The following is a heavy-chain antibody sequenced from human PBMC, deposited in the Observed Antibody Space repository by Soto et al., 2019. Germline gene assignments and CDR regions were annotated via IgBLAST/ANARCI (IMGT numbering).Heavy chain of an antibody. CDR2: INGYNDNT. Sequence: ASVKVSCKASGYSFTSYGISWVRQAPGQGLEWMGWINGYNDNTNYAQKFQGRVTMTRNTSISTAYMELSSLRSEDTAVYYCARTLYGDNVDYWGQGTLVTVSS. J-gene: IGHJ4*02. V-gene: IGHV1-18*01. CDR1: GYSFTSYG. CDR3: ARTLYGDNVDY. D-gene: IGHD4-17*01.